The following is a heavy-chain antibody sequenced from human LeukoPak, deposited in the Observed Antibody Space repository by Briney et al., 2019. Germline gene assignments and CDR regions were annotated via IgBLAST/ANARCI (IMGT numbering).Heavy chain of an antibody. D-gene: IGHD6-13*01. J-gene: IGHJ4*02. CDR3: ARDTSLSSSSIPLAY. CDR1: GGSISSYY. Sequence: SETLSLTCTVSGGSISSYYWSWIRQPAGKGLEWIGRIYTSGSTNYNPSLKSRVTISVDTSKNQFSLKLSSVTAADTAVYYCARDTSLSSSSIPLAYWGQGTLVTVSS. V-gene: IGHV4-4*07. CDR2: IYTSGST.